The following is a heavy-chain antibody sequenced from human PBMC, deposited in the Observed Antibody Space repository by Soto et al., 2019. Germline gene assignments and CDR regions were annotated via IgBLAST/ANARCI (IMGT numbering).Heavy chain of an antibody. D-gene: IGHD2-15*01. CDR2: IYTSGST. CDR1: GGSISSYY. V-gene: IGHV4-4*07. J-gene: IGHJ5*02. Sequence: QVQLQESGPGLVKPSETLSLTCTVSGGSISSYYWSWIRQPAGKGLEWIGRIYTSGSTNYNPSLKSRGTMSVDTSKNQFSLKLSSVTAADTAVYYCARDVGCSGGSCYSSWFDPWGQGTLVTVSS. CDR3: ARDVGCSGGSCYSSWFDP.